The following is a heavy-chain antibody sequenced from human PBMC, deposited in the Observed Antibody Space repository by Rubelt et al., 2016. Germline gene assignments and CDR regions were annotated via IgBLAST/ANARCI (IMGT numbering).Heavy chain of an antibody. CDR2: IKSKTDGGTT. CDR3: ARDTPLDY. Sequence: GFTFSNAWMNWVRQAPGKGLEWVGRIKSKTDGGTTDYAAPVKGRFTISRDDSKNTLYLQMNSLRAEDTAVYYCARDTPLDYWGQGTLVTVSS. V-gene: IGHV3-15*07. J-gene: IGHJ4*02. CDR1: GFTFSNAW.